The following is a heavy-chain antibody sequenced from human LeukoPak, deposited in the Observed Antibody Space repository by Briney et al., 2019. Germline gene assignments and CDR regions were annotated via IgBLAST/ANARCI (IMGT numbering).Heavy chain of an antibody. Sequence: GASVKVSCKASGGTFSSYAISRVRQAPGQGLEWMGRIIPIFGIANYAQKFQGRVTITADKSTSTAYMELSSLRSEDTAAYYCASNYYDSSGYYWGQGTLVTVSS. J-gene: IGHJ4*02. D-gene: IGHD3-22*01. CDR3: ASNYYDSSGYY. V-gene: IGHV1-69*04. CDR2: IIPIFGIA. CDR1: GGTFSSYA.